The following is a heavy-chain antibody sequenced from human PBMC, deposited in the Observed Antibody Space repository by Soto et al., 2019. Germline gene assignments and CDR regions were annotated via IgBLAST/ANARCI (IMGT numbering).Heavy chain of an antibody. J-gene: IGHJ2*01. Sequence: QVQLVQSGAEVKNPGASVKVSCKASGYTFTSYAMHWVRQAPGQRLEWMGRINAGNGNTKYSQKFQGRVTITRDTSASTAYMQLSSLRSEDTAVYYCARGGSLYWYFDLWRRGTLVTGSS. V-gene: IGHV1-3*01. CDR3: ARGGSLYWYFDL. CDR2: INAGNGNT. CDR1: GYTFTSYA. D-gene: IGHD2-15*01.